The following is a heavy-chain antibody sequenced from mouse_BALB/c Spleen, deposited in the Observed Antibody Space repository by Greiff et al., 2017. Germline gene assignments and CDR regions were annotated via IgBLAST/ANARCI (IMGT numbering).Heavy chain of an antibody. Sequence: DVHLVESGGGLVQPGGSRTLSCAASGFTFSSFGMHWVRQAPEKGLEWVAYISSGSSTIYYADTVKGRFTISRDNPKNTLFLQMTSLRSEDTAMYYCARYGNYVSFAYWGQGTLVTVSA. D-gene: IGHD2-1*01. V-gene: IGHV5-17*02. CDR2: ISSGSSTI. CDR3: ARYGNYVSFAY. J-gene: IGHJ3*01. CDR1: GFTFSSFG.